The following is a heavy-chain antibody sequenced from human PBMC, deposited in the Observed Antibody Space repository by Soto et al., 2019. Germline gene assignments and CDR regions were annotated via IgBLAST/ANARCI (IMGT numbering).Heavy chain of an antibody. J-gene: IGHJ4*02. Sequence: QIALKESGPTLVKPAQTLTLTCTFSGFSLSTTGVGVGWIRQPPGKALEWLALIYWDDDRRYSPSLKSRLTITKDTSKTQVVLTMTNMDPVDSATYYCTHSTDTAMALDYWGQGTLVTVSS. CDR3: THSTDTAMALDY. D-gene: IGHD5-18*01. V-gene: IGHV2-5*02. CDR2: IYWDDDR. CDR1: GFSLSTTGVG.